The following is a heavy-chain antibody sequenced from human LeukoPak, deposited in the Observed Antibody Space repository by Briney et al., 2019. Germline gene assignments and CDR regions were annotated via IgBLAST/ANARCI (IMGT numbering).Heavy chain of an antibody. CDR3: ARARIYDFWSGSTPPYYYYYMDV. CDR1: GGSISSGSYY. V-gene: IGHV4-61*02. CDR2: IYTSGST. Sequence: MPSETLSLTCTVSGGSISSGSYYWSWIRQPAGKGLEWIGRIYTSGSTNYNPSLKSRVTISVDTSKNQFSLKLSSVTAADTAVYYCARARIYDFWSGSTPPYYYYYMDVWGKGTTVTVSS. D-gene: IGHD3-3*01. J-gene: IGHJ6*03.